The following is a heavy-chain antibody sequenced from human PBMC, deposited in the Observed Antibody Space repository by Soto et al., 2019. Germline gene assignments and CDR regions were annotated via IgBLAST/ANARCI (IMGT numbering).Heavy chain of an antibody. Sequence: QVQLQESGPGLVTPSETLSLTCTVPGGSISSYYWSWIRLPPGKGLELIGRIYYSGRTNYYPSLKTRVTTSVDPSKTQFSLKLSSLTAADTAVYFCARVGWTLFDYWGQGTLGTVSS. V-gene: IGHV4-59*01. CDR2: IYYSGRT. CDR3: ARVGWTLFDY. J-gene: IGHJ4*02. D-gene: IGHD6-19*01. CDR1: GGSISSYY.